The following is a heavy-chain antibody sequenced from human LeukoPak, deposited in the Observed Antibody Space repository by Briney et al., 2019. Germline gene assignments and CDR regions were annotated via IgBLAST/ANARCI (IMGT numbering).Heavy chain of an antibody. V-gene: IGHV4-4*07. J-gene: IGHJ4*02. CDR3: ARYDVWGTYRAFDY. CDR1: GGSITSYY. Sequence: SETLSLTCTVSGGSITSYYWSWVRQPAGKGLEWIGRIFISESTNYNPSLKSRVTMSVDTSKNQFSLKLSSVTAADTAVYYCARYDVWGTYRAFDYWGQGTLVTVPS. CDR2: IFISEST. D-gene: IGHD3-16*02.